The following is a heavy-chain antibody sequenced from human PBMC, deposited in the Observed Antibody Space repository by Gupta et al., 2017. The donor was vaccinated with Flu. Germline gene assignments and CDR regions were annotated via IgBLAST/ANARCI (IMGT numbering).Heavy chain of an antibody. V-gene: IGHV3-30*18. CDR3: AKFPSAGQGLIY. Sequence: AASGFTFSSYGIHWVRQAPGKGLKGVALISYDGSDEYYTDSVKGRFTISRDNSKNTVYLKMNSLRADDTAVDYCAKFPSAGQGLIYWGQGALVTVSS. J-gene: IGHJ4*02. CDR2: ISYDGSDE. CDR1: GFTFSSYG. D-gene: IGHD3-16*01.